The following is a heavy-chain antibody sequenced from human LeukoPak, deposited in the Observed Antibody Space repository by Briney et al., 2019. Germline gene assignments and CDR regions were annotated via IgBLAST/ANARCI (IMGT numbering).Heavy chain of an antibody. Sequence: SETLSLTCTVSGGSISSSHYYWVWVRRAPGKGLEWIGSIYYSGNTYYNPSLKSRVTLSVDTSKNQFSLKVSSVTAAETAVYYCARQTSSYDVVNRLRTYHFVNWGRGTLVTVSS. J-gene: IGHJ4*01. V-gene: IGHV4-39*01. D-gene: IGHD3-16*01. CDR3: ARQTSSYDVVNRLRTYHFVN. CDR1: GGSISSSHYY. CDR2: IYYSGNT.